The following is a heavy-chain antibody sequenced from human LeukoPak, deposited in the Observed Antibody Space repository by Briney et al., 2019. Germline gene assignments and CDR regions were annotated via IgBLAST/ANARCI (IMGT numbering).Heavy chain of an antibody. V-gene: IGHV4-39*01. CDR1: GGSISSSSYY. CDR2: IYYSGST. Sequence: PSETLSLTCTVSGGSISSSSYYWGWIRQPPGKGLEWIGSIYYSGSTYYNPSLKSRVTISVDTSKNQFSLKLSSVTAADTAVYYCARHFMIVVVFHYWGQGTLVTVSS. J-gene: IGHJ4*02. D-gene: IGHD3-22*01. CDR3: ARHFMIVVVFHY.